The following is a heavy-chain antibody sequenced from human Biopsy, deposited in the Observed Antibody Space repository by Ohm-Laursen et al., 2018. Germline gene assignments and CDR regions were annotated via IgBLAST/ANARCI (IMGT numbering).Heavy chain of an antibody. V-gene: IGHV1-46*01. CDR2: VNPVAEAT. Sequence: GATVKISCKASGYNFGNYYINWVRKVPGQGLEWLGVVNPVAEATMYAQKFQDRITLTRDASTNTVYMDLTSLTSEDTAVYYCARESPLRLGVCGAIRCFKEVFGMDVWSQGTTVIVSS. CDR3: ARESPLRLGVCGAIRCFKEVFGMDV. J-gene: IGHJ6*02. CDR1: GYNFGNYY. D-gene: IGHD2-21*01.